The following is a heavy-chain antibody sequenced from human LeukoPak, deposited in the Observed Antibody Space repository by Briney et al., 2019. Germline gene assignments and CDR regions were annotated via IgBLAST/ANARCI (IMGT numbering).Heavy chain of an antibody. CDR2: ISGSGGST. CDR3: AKHVLMVYARSYYYYGMDV. J-gene: IGHJ6*02. V-gene: IGHV3-23*01. CDR1: GFTFSSYA. Sequence: GGSLRLSCAASGFTFSSYAMSWVRQAPGKGLEWVSAISGSGGSTYYADSVKGRFTISRDNSKNTLYPQMNSLRAEDTAVYYCAKHVLMVYARSYYYYGMDVWGQGTTVTVSS. D-gene: IGHD2-8*01.